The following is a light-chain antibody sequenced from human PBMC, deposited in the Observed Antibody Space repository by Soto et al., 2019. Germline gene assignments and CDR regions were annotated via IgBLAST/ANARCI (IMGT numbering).Light chain of an antibody. CDR2: GAS. J-gene: IGKJ3*01. CDR3: QQYGNSRFT. CDR1: QSVSSAY. V-gene: IGKV3-20*01. Sequence: EIVLTQSPGTLSLTPGERATLSCRASQSVSSAYLAWYQQKPGQAPRLLIHGASSRATGIPDRFSGSGSGTDFTLTISRLEPEDFAVYYCQQYGNSRFTFGPGTKVEIK.